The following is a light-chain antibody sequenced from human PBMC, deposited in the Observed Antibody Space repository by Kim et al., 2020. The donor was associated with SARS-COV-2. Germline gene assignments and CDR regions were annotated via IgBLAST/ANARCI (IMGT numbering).Light chain of an antibody. J-gene: IGKJ2*01. CDR3: QQYNQWPPYT. CDR2: GAS. Sequence: SPGERATLSCRASQSVSSNLAWYQQKPGQAPRLLIYGASTRATGIPARFSGSGSGTEFTLSISSLQSEDFAVYYCQQYNQWPPYTFGQGTKLEI. V-gene: IGKV3-15*01. CDR1: QSVSSN.